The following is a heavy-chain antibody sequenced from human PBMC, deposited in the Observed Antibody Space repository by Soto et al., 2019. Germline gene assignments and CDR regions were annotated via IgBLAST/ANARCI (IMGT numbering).Heavy chain of an antibody. CDR1: GFIFRTYG. Sequence: EVQLVESGGGLVKPGGSLRLSCTASGFIFRTYGMTWVRQAPGKGLEWVSSIYNSGTFIYYADSVKGRFTISRDDAKNSLFLQMNSLRAEDTAVYYCGRAIGRGIIRDWGQGTLVTVSS. D-gene: IGHD3-10*01. CDR2: IYNSGTFI. J-gene: IGHJ4*02. CDR3: GRAIGRGIIRD. V-gene: IGHV3-21*01.